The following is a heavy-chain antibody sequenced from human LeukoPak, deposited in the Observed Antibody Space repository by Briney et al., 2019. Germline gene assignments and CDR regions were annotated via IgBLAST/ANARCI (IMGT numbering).Heavy chain of an antibody. CDR2: INHSGST. J-gene: IGHJ4*02. V-gene: IGHV4-34*01. CDR3: ASMRGMSY. Sequence: PSETLSLTCTVYGGSFSGYYWSWIRQPPGKGLEWIGEINHSGSTNYNPSLKSRVTISVDTSKNQFSLKLSSVTAADTAVYYCASMRGMSYWGQGTLVTVSS. CDR1: GGSFSGYY. D-gene: IGHD3-16*01.